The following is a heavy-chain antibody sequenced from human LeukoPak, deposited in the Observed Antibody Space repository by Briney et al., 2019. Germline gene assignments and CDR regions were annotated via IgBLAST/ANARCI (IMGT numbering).Heavy chain of an antibody. CDR3: ARECCGSGSHDY. CDR1: GFTFSSYA. J-gene: IGHJ4*02. V-gene: IGHV3-30-3*01. Sequence: GRSLRLSCAASGFTFSSYAMHWVRQAPGKGLEWVAVTSSDGNIKYYADSVKGRFTISRDNSKNTLYLQMNSLRGEDTGVYYCARECCGSGSHDYWGQGALVTVSS. D-gene: IGHD3-10*01. CDR2: TSSDGNIK.